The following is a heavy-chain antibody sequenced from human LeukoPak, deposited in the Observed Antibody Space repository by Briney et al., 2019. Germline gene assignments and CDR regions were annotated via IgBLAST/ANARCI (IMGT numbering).Heavy chain of an antibody. J-gene: IGHJ4*02. Sequence: PGGSLRLSCAASGFTFSSYAMSWVRQAPGKGLEWVPAISGSGGSTYYADSVKGRFTISRDNSKNTLYLQMNSLRAEDTAVYYCAKLPSHYYDSSGYYYWGQGTLVTVSS. D-gene: IGHD3-22*01. V-gene: IGHV3-23*01. CDR3: AKLPSHYYDSSGYYY. CDR2: ISGSGGST. CDR1: GFTFSSYA.